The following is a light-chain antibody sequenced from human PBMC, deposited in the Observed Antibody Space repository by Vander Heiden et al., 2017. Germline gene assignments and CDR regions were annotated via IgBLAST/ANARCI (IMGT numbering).Light chain of an antibody. V-gene: IGLV3-19*01. Sequence: SSELTQDPAVSVALGQTVKITCQGDSLRNYVSNWYHQKHGQEPVLVMYGRNNRPSGIPDRFSGSDSGNTASFTITGAQSEDEADYYCNYRDSSGNQFVFGGGTKVTVL. CDR1: SLRNYV. J-gene: IGLJ1*01. CDR3: NYRDSSGNQFV. CDR2: GRN.